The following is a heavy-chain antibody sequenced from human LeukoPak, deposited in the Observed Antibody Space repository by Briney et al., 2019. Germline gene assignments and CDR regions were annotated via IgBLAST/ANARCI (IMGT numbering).Heavy chain of an antibody. J-gene: IGHJ4*02. CDR2: ISSSSSYI. CDR3: AKDQYDYVRGEFDY. V-gene: IGHV3-21*01. Sequence: PGGSLRLSCAASGFTFSSYSMNWVRQAPGKGLEWVSSISSSSSYIYYADSVKGRFTISRDNAKNSLYLQMNSLRVGDTAVYYCAKDQYDYVRGEFDYWGQGTLVTVSS. CDR1: GFTFSSYS. D-gene: IGHD3-16*01.